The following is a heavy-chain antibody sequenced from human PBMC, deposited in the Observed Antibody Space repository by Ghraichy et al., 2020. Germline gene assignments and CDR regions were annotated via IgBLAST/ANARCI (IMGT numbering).Heavy chain of an antibody. D-gene: IGHD2-15*01. CDR3: AKDRGPQNFCSGGSCYPKNWFDP. CDR2: ISGSGGST. Sequence: GESLNISCAASGFTXXSYAMSWVRQXPGKGXEWVSAISGSGGSTNYPDSVKGRFTISRDNSKNTLYLQMKSLGAEDTAVYYCAKDRGPQNFCSGGSCYPKNWFDPWGXGTLVTVSS. V-gene: IGHV3-23*01. CDR1: GFTXXSYA. J-gene: IGHJ5*02.